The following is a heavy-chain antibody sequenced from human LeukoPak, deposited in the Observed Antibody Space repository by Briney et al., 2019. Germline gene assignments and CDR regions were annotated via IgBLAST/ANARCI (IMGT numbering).Heavy chain of an antibody. D-gene: IGHD4-17*01. Sequence: SETLSLTCAVYGGSFSGYYWSWIRQPPGKGLEWIGEINHSGSTNYNPSLKSRVTISVDTSKNQFSLKLSSVTAADTAVYYCARALWDYGDYVSVYWGQGTLVTVFS. V-gene: IGHV4-34*01. CDR1: GGSFSGYY. J-gene: IGHJ4*02. CDR2: INHSGST. CDR3: ARALWDYGDYVSVY.